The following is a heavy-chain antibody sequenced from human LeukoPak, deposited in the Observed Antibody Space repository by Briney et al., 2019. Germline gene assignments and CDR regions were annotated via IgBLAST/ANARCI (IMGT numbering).Heavy chain of an antibody. J-gene: IGHJ4*02. D-gene: IGHD5-18*01. Sequence: SETLSLTCTVSGASINRGDYYWSWIRQPPAKGLEWIGYISHSGSTYFNPSLKTRVNISVETSKHQCSLKLSSVTAADTAVYYCASEIYKYGLYYFDYWGQGTLVTVSS. CDR1: GASINRGDYY. V-gene: IGHV4-30-4*01. CDR3: ASEIYKYGLYYFDY. CDR2: ISHSGST.